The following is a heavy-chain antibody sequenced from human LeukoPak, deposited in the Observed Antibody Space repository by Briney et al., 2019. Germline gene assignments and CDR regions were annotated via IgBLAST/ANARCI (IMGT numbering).Heavy chain of an antibody. J-gene: IGHJ4*02. CDR1: GGSISSRNW. CDR2: IYHSGST. D-gene: IGHD4-17*01. CDR3: ARASHDYGDYSHFDY. V-gene: IGHV4-4*02. Sequence: SGTLSLTCAVSGGSISSRNWWSWVRQPPGKGLEWIGEIYHSGSTNYIPSLKTRVTISVDKSKNQFSLKLSSVTAADTAVYYCARASHDYGDYSHFDYWGQGTLVTVSS.